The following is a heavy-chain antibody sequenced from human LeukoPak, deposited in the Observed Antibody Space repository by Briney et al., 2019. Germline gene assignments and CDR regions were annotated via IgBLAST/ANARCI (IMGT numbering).Heavy chain of an antibody. D-gene: IGHD5-24*01. V-gene: IGHV3-23*01. CDR1: GFTFSIYA. J-gene: IGHJ4*02. CDR2: ISSSGGTT. Sequence: GGSLRLSCAASGFTFSIYAMSWVRQAPGKGLEWVAAISSSGGTTYYADSMRGRFNISRDNSKSMLYLEMSSLRADDTAVYYCAKVAARRDYEAYFEYWGQGTQVTVSS. CDR3: AKVAARRDYEAYFEY.